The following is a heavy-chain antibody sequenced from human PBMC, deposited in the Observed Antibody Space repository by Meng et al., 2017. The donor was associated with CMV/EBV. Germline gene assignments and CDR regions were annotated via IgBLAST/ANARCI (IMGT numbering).Heavy chain of an antibody. V-gene: IGHV3-30-3*01. CDR1: GFNLSTYT. CDR2: ISFDGSNE. CDR3: AKDSPYCTNGVCYFDY. D-gene: IGHD2-8*01. J-gene: IGHJ4*02. Sequence: GGSLRLSCAASGFNLSTYTMHWVRQAPGKGLEWVAVISFDGSNEYYADSVKGRFTISKDNSKNTLYLQMNSLRPEDTAVYYCAKDSPYCTNGVCYFDYWGQGTLVTVSS.